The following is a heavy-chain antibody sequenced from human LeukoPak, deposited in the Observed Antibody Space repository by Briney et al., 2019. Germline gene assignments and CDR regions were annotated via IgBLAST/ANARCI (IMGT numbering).Heavy chain of an antibody. CDR2: INYDGST. V-gene: IGHV3-74*01. J-gene: IGHJ4*02. Sequence: HHGGSLRLSCAASGFTFSNYWMHWFRQAPGKGLVWVSRINYDGSTNYADSVKGRFTISRDNARNTLYMQMNSLRAEDTAVYYCVRGCSSTSCYPFDFWGQGTLVTVSS. D-gene: IGHD2-2*01. CDR3: VRGCSSTSCYPFDF. CDR1: GFTFSNYW.